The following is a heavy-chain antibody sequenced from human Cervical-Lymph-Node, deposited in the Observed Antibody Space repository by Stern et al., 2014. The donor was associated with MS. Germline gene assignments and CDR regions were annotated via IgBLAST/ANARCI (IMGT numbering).Heavy chain of an antibody. CDR3: ATDRGVK. D-gene: IGHD3-10*01. CDR1: GHPLSELA. CDR2: FDPEDGET. V-gene: IGHV1-24*01. Sequence: VQLVESGAEVKKPGASVTVSCNVAGHPLSELAMHWLRQLPTRGLEWMGHFDPEDGETVYAQQFQGRLSMTEDTSTGTAYMTLTALRSEDTAVYYRATDRGVKWGPGTLVTVSS. J-gene: IGHJ4*02.